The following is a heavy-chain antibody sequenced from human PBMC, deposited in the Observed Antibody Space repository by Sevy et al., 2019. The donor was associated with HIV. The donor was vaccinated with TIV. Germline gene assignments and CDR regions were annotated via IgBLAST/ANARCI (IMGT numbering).Heavy chain of an antibody. V-gene: IGHV3-73*01. CDR3: AGQVGDTVMAIFDY. Sequence: GGSLRLSCAASGFAFRGSAIHWVRQASGKGLEWIGRIRSKGNSFATDNVPSGKGRFTISRDDSKKTAYLQMSSLKIDDTAVYYCAGQVGDTVMAIFDYWGQGTLVTVSS. CDR1: GFAFRGSA. J-gene: IGHJ4*02. CDR2: IRSKGNSFAT. D-gene: IGHD1-26*01.